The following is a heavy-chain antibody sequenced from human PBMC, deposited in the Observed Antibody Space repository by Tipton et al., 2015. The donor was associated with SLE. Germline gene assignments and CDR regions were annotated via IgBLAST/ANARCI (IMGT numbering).Heavy chain of an antibody. CDR2: MSYDGSNK. J-gene: IGHJ6*03. D-gene: IGHD5-18*01. CDR1: GFTFRNFA. V-gene: IGHV3-30*04. CDR3: ARESGSRADVDYMDV. Sequence: RSLRLSCAASGFTFRNFAMHWVRQAPDKGLEWVALMSYDGSNKQYADSVKGRFTISRDNSRNSLFLQMNSLRAEDTAIYYCARESGSRADVDYMDVWGEGTTVTVTS.